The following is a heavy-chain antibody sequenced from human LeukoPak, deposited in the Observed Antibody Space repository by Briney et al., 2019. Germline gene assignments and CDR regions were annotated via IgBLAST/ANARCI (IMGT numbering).Heavy chain of an antibody. J-gene: IGHJ4*02. Sequence: SETLSLTCAVYGGSFSGYYWSWIRQPPGKGLEWIGEINHSGSTNYNPSLKSRVTISVDTSKNQFSLKLSSVTAADTAVYYCARAPRSGYSSGWYGNWGQGTLVTVSS. CDR3: ARAPRSGYSSGWYGN. V-gene: IGHV4-34*01. CDR2: INHSGST. D-gene: IGHD6-19*01. CDR1: GGSFSGYY.